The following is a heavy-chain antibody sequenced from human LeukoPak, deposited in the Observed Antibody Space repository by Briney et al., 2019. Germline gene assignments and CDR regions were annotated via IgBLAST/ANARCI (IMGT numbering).Heavy chain of an antibody. CDR2: IYYSGST. CDR3: ARMEVEVSTSLAYYFDY. V-gene: IGHV4-30-4*01. CDR1: GGSISSGDYY. D-gene: IGHD2-2*01. Sequence: PSETLSLTCTVSGGSISSGDYYWSWIRQPPGKGLEWIGYIYYSGSTYYNPSLKSRVTISVDTSKNQFSLKLSSVTAADTAVYYCARMEVEVSTSLAYYFDYWGQGTLVTVSS. J-gene: IGHJ4*02.